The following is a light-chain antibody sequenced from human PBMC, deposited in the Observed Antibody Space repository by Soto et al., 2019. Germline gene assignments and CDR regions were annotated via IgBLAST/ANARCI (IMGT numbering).Light chain of an antibody. CDR2: ENN. J-gene: IGLJ3*02. CDR3: GTWDIRLNINWV. CDR1: SSNIGNNY. V-gene: IGLV1-51*02. Sequence: QSVLTQPPSVSAAPGQKVTISCSGSSSNIGNNYVSWYRHLPGTAPRLLIFENNKRPSGIPDRFSGSKSGTSATLAITGLQTGDEADYYCGTWDIRLNINWVFGGGTKLTVL.